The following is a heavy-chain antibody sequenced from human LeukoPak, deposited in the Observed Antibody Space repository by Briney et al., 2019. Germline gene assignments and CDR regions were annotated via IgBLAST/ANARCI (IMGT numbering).Heavy chain of an antibody. CDR2: IYTSGST. J-gene: IGHJ5*02. CDR3: ARDVTVTGRYSSGWYH. Sequence: SETLSLTCTVSGGSISNYYWSWIRQPAGKGLEWIGLIYTSGSTNYNPSLKSRVTISVDTSKNQFSLKLSSVTAADTAVYYCARDVTVTGRYSSGWYHWGQGTLVTVSS. V-gene: IGHV4-4*07. D-gene: IGHD6-19*01. CDR1: GGSISNYY.